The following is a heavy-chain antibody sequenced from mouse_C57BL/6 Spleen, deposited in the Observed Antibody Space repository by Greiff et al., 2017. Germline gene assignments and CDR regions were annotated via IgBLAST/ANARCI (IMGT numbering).Heavy chain of an antibody. V-gene: IGHV5-17*01. D-gene: IGHD1-1*01. J-gene: IGHJ1*03. CDR3: ARGNYYGSSSGIDV. CDR1: GFTFSDYG. Sequence: EVKLEESGGGLVKPGGSLKLSCAASGFTFSDYGMHWVRQAPQKGLEGVAYISSGSSTIYYADTVKGRFTISRANAKNTLFLQMTSLSAEDTAMSYCARGNYYGSSSGIDVWGTGTTVTVSS. CDR2: ISSGSSTI.